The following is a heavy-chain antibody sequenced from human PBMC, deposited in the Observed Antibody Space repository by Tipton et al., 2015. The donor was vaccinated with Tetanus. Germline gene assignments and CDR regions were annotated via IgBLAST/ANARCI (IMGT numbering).Heavy chain of an antibody. D-gene: IGHD7-27*01. CDR3: ARGLGVYY. Sequence: QLVQSGGGMTQPGDSLRLSCAASGFTVSSYQMTWVRQAPGKGLEWVSVIYSDGSTYYADSVKGRFTISRDNLKNTLSLQMNSLSAEDTAGYYCARGLGVYYWGQGTLVPVSS. V-gene: IGHV3-53*01. J-gene: IGHJ4*02. CDR2: IYSDGST. CDR1: GFTVSSYQ.